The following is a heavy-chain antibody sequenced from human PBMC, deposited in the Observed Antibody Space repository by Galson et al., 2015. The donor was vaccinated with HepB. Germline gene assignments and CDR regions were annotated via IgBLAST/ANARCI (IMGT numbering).Heavy chain of an antibody. CDR1: GYTFTSYG. CDR2: ISAYNGNT. CDR3: ARDYRFWSGYYKYYFDY. V-gene: IGHV1-18*01. D-gene: IGHD3-3*01. J-gene: IGHJ4*02. Sequence: SVKVSCKASGYTFTSYGISWVRQAPGQGLEWMGWISAYNGNTNYAQKLQGRVTMTTDTSTSTAYMELRSLRSDDTAVYYCARDYRFWSGYYKYYFDYWGQGTLVTVSS.